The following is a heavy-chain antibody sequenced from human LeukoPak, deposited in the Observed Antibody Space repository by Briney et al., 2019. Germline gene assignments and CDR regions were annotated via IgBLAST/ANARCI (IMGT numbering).Heavy chain of an antibody. Sequence: GGPLRLSCAASGFTVSSNYMSGVRQAPGKGVEWVSVLYSGARTYYADSVKARFTISRDNSKNTLYLQMNSLRADDTAVYYCAYWSFYGVYFDGWGQGTLVTVSS. CDR2: LYSGART. CDR3: AYWSFYGVYFDG. D-gene: IGHD3-10*01. CDR1: GFTVSSNY. V-gene: IGHV3-66*01. J-gene: IGHJ4*02.